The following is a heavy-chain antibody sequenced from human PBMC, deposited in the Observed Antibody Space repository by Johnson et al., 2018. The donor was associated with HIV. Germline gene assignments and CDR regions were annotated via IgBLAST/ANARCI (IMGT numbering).Heavy chain of an antibody. CDR3: AKDEGKGFRDLEGYAFDI. CDR1: GFTFSDYY. Sequence: QVQLVESGGGLVKPGGSLRLSCAASGFTFSDYYMSWIRQAPGKGLEWVAVISYDGSENNYADSVKGRFTISRYNSENTLYLQMNSLRAEDTAVYYCAKDEGKGFRDLEGYAFDIWGQGTMVTVSS. CDR2: ISYDGSEN. D-gene: IGHD3-10*01. J-gene: IGHJ3*02. V-gene: IGHV3-30*18.